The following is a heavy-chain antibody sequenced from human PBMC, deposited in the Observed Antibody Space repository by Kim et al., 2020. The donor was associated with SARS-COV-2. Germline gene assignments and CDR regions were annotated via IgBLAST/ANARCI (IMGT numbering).Heavy chain of an antibody. J-gene: IGHJ6*02. D-gene: IGHD3-22*01. CDR3: ARDGDDSSAVGGGYYGMDV. Sequence: GGSLRLSCAASGFTFSSYSMNWVRQAPGKGLEWVSSISSSSSYIYYADSVKGRFTISRDNAKNSLYLQMNSLRAEDTAVYYCARDGDDSSAVGGGYYGMDVWGQGTTVTVSS. CDR2: ISSSSSYI. V-gene: IGHV3-21*01. CDR1: GFTFSSYS.